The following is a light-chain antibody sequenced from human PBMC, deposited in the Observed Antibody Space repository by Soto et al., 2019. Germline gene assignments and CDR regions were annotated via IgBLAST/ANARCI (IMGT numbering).Light chain of an antibody. CDR2: EVS. J-gene: IGLJ1*01. Sequence: QSVLTQPASVSGSPGQSITISCTGASSDVGTYNLVSWYQQHPGKAPKLMIYEVSKRPSGVSYRFSGSKSGNTASLTISGLQAEDEADYYCCSYAGSNTLYVFGTGTKVTVL. CDR3: CSYAGSNTLYV. V-gene: IGLV2-23*02. CDR1: SSDVGTYNL.